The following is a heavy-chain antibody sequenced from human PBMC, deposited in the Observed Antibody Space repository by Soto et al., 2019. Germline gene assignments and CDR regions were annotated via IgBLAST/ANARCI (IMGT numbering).Heavy chain of an antibody. D-gene: IGHD6-19*01. CDR2: INAGNGNT. CDR3: ARGLYSSGWSPHPY. J-gene: IGHJ4*02. CDR1: GYTFTSYA. V-gene: IGHV1-3*01. Sequence: ASVKVSCKASGYTFTSYAMHWVRQATGQRLEWMGWINAGNGNTKYSQKFQGRVTITRDTSASTAYMELSSLRSEDTAVYYCARGLYSSGWSPHPYWGQGTLVTVSS.